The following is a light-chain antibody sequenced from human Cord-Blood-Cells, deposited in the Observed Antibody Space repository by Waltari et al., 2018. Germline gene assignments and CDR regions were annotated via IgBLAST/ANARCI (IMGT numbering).Light chain of an antibody. V-gene: IGLV3-25*03. CDR1: ALPKQY. Sequence: SYELTQPPSVSVSPGQTARITCSGDALPKQYAYWYQQKPGQAPVLVIYKDSGRTSGIPERFSGSSSGTTVTLTISGVQAEDEADYYCQSADSSGTYVFGTGTKVTVL. J-gene: IGLJ1*01. CDR3: QSADSSGTYV. CDR2: KDS.